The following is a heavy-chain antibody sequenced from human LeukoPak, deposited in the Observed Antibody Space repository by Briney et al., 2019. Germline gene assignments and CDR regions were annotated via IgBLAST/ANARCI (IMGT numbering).Heavy chain of an antibody. V-gene: IGHV1-8*01. CDR2: MNPDSGNT. CDR1: GYTLTSYD. Sequence: GASVKVSCNASGYTLTSYDTIWGRQATGQRLEWLGWMNPDSGNTGYAQKFQGRVTMTRNTSISTAYMELSSLRSEDTAVYYCARVYTHCGGDCYYFDYWGQGTLVTVSS. D-gene: IGHD2-21*02. CDR3: ARVYTHCGGDCYYFDY. J-gene: IGHJ4*02.